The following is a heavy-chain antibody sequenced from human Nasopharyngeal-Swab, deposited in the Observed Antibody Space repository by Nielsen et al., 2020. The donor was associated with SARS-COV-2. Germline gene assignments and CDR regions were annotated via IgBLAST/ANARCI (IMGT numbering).Heavy chain of an antibody. D-gene: IGHD3-10*01. CDR1: GGSISSGGYY. CDR2: INHSGST. Sequence: SETLSLTCTVSGGSISSGGYYWSWIRQPPGKGLEWIGEINHSGSTNYNPSLKSRVTISVDTSKNQFSLKLSSVTAADTAVYYCARVDTMVRGVIRKGYYYGMDVWGQGTTVTVSS. CDR3: ARVDTMVRGVIRKGYYYGMDV. J-gene: IGHJ6*02. V-gene: IGHV4-39*07.